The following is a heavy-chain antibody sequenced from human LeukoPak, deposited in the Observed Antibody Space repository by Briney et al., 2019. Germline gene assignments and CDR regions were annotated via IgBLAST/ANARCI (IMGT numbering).Heavy chain of an antibody. CDR2: IYYSGST. Sequence: KTSETLSLTCTVSGGSISSYYWSWIRHPPGKGLEWIGYIYYSGSTNYNPSLKSRVTISVDTSKNQFSLKLNSVTAADTAVYYCARGGAHYYYGMDVWGQGTTVTVSS. J-gene: IGHJ6*02. CDR3: ARGGAHYYYGMDV. CDR1: GGSISSYY. V-gene: IGHV4-59*01.